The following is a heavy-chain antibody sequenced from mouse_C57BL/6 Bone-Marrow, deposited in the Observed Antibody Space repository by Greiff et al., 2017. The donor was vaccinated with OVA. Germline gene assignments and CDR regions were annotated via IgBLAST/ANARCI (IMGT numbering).Heavy chain of an antibody. V-gene: IGHV8-8*01. CDR3: ARIGGLRAWFAY. Sequence: QVTLKESGPGILQPSQTLSLTCSFSGFSLSTFGMGVGWIRQPPGKGLEWLVHIWWDDDHYYNPALKSRLTISKDTSKNQVLLKIANVDTTDTATYYCARIGGLRAWFAYWGQGTLVTVSA. D-gene: IGHD2-4*01. CDR1: GFSLSTFGMG. CDR2: IWWDDDH. J-gene: IGHJ3*01.